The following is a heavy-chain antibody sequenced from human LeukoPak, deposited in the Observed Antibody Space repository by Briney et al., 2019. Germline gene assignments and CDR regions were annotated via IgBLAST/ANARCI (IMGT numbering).Heavy chain of an antibody. CDR1: GFTFSDYA. V-gene: IGHV3-30*03. D-gene: IGHD2/OR15-2a*01. CDR2: IAYGGTYT. Sequence: GTSLRLSCAASGFTFSDYAMHWVRQAPGKGLEWVAVIAYGGTYTHHADSLKGRFTISRDNSRDTLYLQINSLRPEDTAFYYCARNKAITAFFGMDVWGQGTTVIVSS. CDR3: ARNKAITAFFGMDV. J-gene: IGHJ6*02.